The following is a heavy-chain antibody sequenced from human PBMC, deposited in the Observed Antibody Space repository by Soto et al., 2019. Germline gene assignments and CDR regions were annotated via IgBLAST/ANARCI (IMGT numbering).Heavy chain of an antibody. D-gene: IGHD2-15*01. V-gene: IGHV1-69*01. J-gene: IGHJ4*02. CDR1: GGTFSSYA. CDR3: ARSSSGYCSGGSCYGLDY. Sequence: QVQLVQSGAEVKKPGSSVKVSCKASGGTFSSYAISWVRQAPGQGLEWMGGIIPIFGTANYAQKFQGRVTITAEESTSTAYMELSSLRSEDTAVYYCARSSSGYCSGGSCYGLDYWGQGTLVTVSS. CDR2: IIPIFGTA.